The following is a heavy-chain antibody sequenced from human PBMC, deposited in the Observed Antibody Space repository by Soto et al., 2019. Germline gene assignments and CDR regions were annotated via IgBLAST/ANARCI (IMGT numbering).Heavy chain of an antibody. CDR3: ARDQLAARRYYYYGMDV. J-gene: IGHJ6*02. CDR2: ISSAGSTI. V-gene: IGHV3-48*03. D-gene: IGHD6-6*01. CDR1: RFTFSSYE. Sequence: EVQLVESGGGLVQPGGSLRLSCAASRFTFSSYEMNWVRQAAGKGLEWVSSISSAGSTIYYADSVKGRFTISRDNAKNSLFLQMNSLSAEDTAVYYCARDQLAARRYYYYGMDVWGQGTTVTVSS.